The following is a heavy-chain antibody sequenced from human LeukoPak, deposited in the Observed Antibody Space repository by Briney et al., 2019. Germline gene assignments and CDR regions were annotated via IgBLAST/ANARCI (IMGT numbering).Heavy chain of an antibody. J-gene: IGHJ4*02. CDR1: GGSISTYY. D-gene: IGHD6-13*01. CDR3: ARENSNSWYLDY. Sequence: SDTLSLTRTVSGGSISTYYWSWMPQPPGKGLEWIGYIYNSGSTNYNPSLKSQVTISVDTSKNQFSLKLSSVTAAGTAVYYCARENSNSWYLDYWGQGTLVTVSS. CDR2: IYNSGST. V-gene: IGHV4-59*01.